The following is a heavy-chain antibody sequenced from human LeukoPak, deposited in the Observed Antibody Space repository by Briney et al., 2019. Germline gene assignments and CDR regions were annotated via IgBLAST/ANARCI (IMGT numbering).Heavy chain of an antibody. J-gene: IGHJ5*02. D-gene: IGHD2-2*02. CDR2: ISGNGDNT. V-gene: IGHV1-18*01. Sequence: ASVKVSCKASGYTYTTYGISWVRQAPGQGLEWMGWISGNGDNTKYVQEFQGRVTMTTDTSTSTAYMDLRSLRSEDTAVYYCAREPPVYCSSTSCYNDPFDPWGQGTLVTVSS. CDR3: AREPPVYCSSTSCYNDPFDP. CDR1: GYTYTTYG.